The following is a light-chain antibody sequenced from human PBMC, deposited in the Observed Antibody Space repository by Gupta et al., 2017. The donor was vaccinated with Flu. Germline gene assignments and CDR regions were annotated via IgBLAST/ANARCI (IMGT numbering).Light chain of an antibody. J-gene: IGLJ3*02. V-gene: IGLV1-40*01. CDR3: QSYDSSLSGSV. CDR2: GNN. Sequence: QSVLPTPHSVSGATGQRLTISCAGSSSNFGAGYDVHWYQQLPGAAPKLLIYGNNHRPSGVPDRFSGSKSVTSASLAITGLQAEDEAHYYCQSYDSSLSGSVFGGGTKLTVL. CDR1: SSNFGAGYD.